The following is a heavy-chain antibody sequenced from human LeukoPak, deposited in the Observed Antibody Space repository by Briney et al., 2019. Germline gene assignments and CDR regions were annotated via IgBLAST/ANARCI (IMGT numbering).Heavy chain of an antibody. CDR2: INPNSGGT. CDR1: GYTFTGYY. V-gene: IGHV1-2*02. J-gene: IGHJ4*02. D-gene: IGHD1-26*01. CDR3: ATDQSWELLN. Sequence: ASVKVSCKASGYTFTGYYMHWVRQAPGQGLEWMGWINPNSGGTNYAQKFQGRVTMTEDTSTDTAYMELSSLRSEDTAVYYCATDQSWELLNWGQGTLVTVSS.